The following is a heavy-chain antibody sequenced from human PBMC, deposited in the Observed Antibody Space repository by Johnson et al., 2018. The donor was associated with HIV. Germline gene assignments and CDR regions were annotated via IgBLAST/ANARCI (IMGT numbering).Heavy chain of an antibody. V-gene: IGHV3-30*02. CDR3: AKDSSSWTRGAFDI. J-gene: IGHJ3*02. CDR2: IRYDGSDK. D-gene: IGHD6-13*01. Sequence: QVQLVESGGGLVQPGGSLRLSCSASGFTVSSNYMSWVRQAPGKGLEWVSFIRYDGSDKHYADSVKGRFTISRDNSKNSLYLQMNSLRAEDTALYYCAKDSSSWTRGAFDIWGQGTMVTVSS. CDR1: GFTVSSNY.